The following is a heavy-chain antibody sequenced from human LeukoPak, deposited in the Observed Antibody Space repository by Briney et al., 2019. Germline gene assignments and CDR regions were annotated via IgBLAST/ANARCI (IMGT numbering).Heavy chain of an antibody. D-gene: IGHD1-20*01. CDR2: ISSNGGDT. CDR1: GFTFSRYA. CDR3: AREVVNNWNYLDY. V-gene: IGHV3-64*01. J-gene: IGHJ4*02. Sequence: GGSLRLSCAASGFTFSRYAMHWVRQAPGKGLEYVSAISSNGGDTYYANSVKGRFTISRDNFKDTLYLQMGSLRAEDMAVYYCAREVVNNWNYLDYWGQGTLVTVSS.